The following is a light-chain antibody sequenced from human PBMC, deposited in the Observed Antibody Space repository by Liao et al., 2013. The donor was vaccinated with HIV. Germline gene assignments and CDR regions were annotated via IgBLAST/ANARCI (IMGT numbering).Light chain of an antibody. CDR3: QLWDSSSDHPYV. Sequence: SYDLTQPPSVSVSPGQTATISCSGQNLGDKHASWYQQKPGQSPVLVIYQDVKRPSGIPERFSGSNSGDTATLTISGTQAVDEADYYCQLWDSSSDHPYVFGTGTQVTVL. V-gene: IGLV3-1*01. CDR2: QDV. CDR1: NLGDKH. J-gene: IGLJ1*01.